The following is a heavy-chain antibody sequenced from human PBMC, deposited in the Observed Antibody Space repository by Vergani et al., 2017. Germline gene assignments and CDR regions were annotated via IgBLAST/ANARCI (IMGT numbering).Heavy chain of an antibody. CDR1: GFTFSSYA. CDR2: ISGSGGST. Sequence: VRLVESGGGVVQPGRSLRLSCAASGFTFSSYAMSWVRQAPGKGLEWVSAISGSGGSTYYADSVKGRFTISRDNSKNTLYLQMNSLRAEDTAVYYCAKVYYYGSGRGMDVWGQGTTVTVSS. J-gene: IGHJ6*02. D-gene: IGHD3-10*01. CDR3: AKVYYYGSGRGMDV. V-gene: IGHV3-23*04.